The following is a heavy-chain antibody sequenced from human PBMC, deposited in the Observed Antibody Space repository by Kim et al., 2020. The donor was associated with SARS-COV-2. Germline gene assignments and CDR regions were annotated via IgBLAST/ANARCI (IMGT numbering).Heavy chain of an antibody. CDR1: GFTFDDYG. CDR2: INWNGGST. V-gene: IGHV3-20*01. J-gene: IGHJ6*02. D-gene: IGHD5-12*01. Sequence: GGSLRLSCAASGFTFDDYGMSWVRQAPGKGLEWVSGINWNGGSTGYADSVKGRFTISRDNAKNSLYLQMNSLRAEDTALYHCARVDIPDQNYGMDVWGQGTTVTVSS. CDR3: ARVDIPDQNYGMDV.